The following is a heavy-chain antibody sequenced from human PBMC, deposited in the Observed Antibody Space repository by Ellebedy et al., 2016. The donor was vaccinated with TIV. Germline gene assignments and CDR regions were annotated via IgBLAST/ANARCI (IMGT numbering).Heavy chain of an antibody. V-gene: IGHV3-23*01. D-gene: IGHD6-19*01. CDR1: GFTFSTYA. CDR3: AKDAARSGWISDY. Sequence: GESLKISCVVSGFTFSTYAMRWFRQAPGKGLEWVSSLTTGGVTFYAESVKDRFTISRDSSKNTLYLQMNSLRVEDTDVYYGAKDAARSGWISDYWGHGTLVTVSS. CDR2: LTTGGVT. J-gene: IGHJ4*01.